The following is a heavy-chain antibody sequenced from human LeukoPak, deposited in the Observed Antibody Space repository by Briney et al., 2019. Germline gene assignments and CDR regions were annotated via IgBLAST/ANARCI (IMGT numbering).Heavy chain of an antibody. J-gene: IGHJ6*03. CDR1: GYTFTGYY. V-gene: IGHV1-2*02. CDR3: ARSPVYSSSYYYYYYMDV. D-gene: IGHD6-6*01. CDR2: INPNSGGT. Sequence: GASVKVSCKASGYTFTGYYIHWVRQAPGQGLEWMGWINPNSGGTNYAQKFQGRVTMTRDTSISTAYMELSRLRSDDTAVYYCARSPVYSSSYYYYYYMDVWGKGTTVTVSS.